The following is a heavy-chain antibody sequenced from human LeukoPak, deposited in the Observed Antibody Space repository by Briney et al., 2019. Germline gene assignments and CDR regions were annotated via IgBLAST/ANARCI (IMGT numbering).Heavy chain of an antibody. CDR1: GFTFSSYA. J-gene: IGHJ4*02. CDR3: ARFPYGDPFDY. D-gene: IGHD4-17*01. Sequence: GGSLRLSCAASGFTFSSYAMHWVRQAPGKGLEWVAVISYDGSNTYYADSVKGRFTISRDNAKNSLYLQMNSLRAEDTAVYYCARFPYGDPFDYWGQGTLVTVSS. CDR2: ISYDGSNT. V-gene: IGHV3-30*04.